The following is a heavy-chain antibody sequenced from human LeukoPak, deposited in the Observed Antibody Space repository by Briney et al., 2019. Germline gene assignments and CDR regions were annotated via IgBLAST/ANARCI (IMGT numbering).Heavy chain of an antibody. J-gene: IGHJ4*02. D-gene: IGHD3/OR15-3a*01. Sequence: GGSLRLSCAASGFSFSNYWMHWVRQAPDKGLDWVAEISSDGNKEFYADSVKGRFIISRDNSKNTVFLQMNSLRGEDTAVYYCARGFWTGVEYWGQGALVTVSS. CDR1: GFSFSNYW. V-gene: IGHV3-30-3*01. CDR3: ARGFWTGVEY. CDR2: ISSDGNKE.